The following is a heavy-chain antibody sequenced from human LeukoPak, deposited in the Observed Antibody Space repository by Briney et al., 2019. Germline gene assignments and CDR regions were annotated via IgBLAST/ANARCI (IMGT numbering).Heavy chain of an antibody. D-gene: IGHD3-22*01. J-gene: IGHJ3*02. V-gene: IGHV4-59*01. CDR2: IYYSGST. CDR3: ARATYYYDSSGYYSRGFLASDI. CDR1: GGSISSYY. Sequence: SETLSLTCTVSGGSISSYYWGWIRQPPGKGLEWIGYIYYSGSTNYNPSLKSRVTISVDTSKNQFSLKLSSVTAADTAVYYCARATYYYDSSGYYSRGFLASDIWGQGTMVTVSS.